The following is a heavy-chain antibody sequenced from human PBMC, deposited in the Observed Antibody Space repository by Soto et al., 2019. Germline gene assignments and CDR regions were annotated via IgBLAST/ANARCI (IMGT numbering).Heavy chain of an antibody. D-gene: IGHD3-22*01. J-gene: IGHJ4*02. Sequence: GESLKISCNGSGYSFAGYWITWVRQKPGKGLEWMGRIDPSDSQTYYSPSFRGHVTISVTKSITTVFLQWSSLGASDTAMYYCARQIYDSDTGPNFQYYFDSWGQGTPVTVSS. V-gene: IGHV5-10-1*01. CDR3: ARQIYDSDTGPNFQYYFDS. CDR2: IDPSDSQT. CDR1: GYSFAGYW.